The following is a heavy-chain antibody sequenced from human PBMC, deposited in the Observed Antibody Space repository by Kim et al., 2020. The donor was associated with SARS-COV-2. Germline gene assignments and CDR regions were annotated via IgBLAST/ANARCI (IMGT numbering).Heavy chain of an antibody. CDR1: GFTFSSYG. D-gene: IGHD2-15*01. J-gene: IGHJ5*02. CDR3: AKDLATVVISNWFDP. V-gene: IGHV3-30*18. CDR2: ISYDGSNK. Sequence: GGSLRLSCAASGFTFSSYGMHWVRQAPGKGLEWVAVISYDGSNKYYADSVKGRFTISRDNSKNTLYLQMNSLRAEDTAVYYCAKDLATVVISNWFDPWGQGTLVTVSS.